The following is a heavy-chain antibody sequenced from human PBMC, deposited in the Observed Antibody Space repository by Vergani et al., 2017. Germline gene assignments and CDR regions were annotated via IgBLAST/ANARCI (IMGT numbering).Heavy chain of an antibody. D-gene: IGHD2-15*01. V-gene: IGHV3-33*06. CDR1: GFTFSSYG. Sequence: QVQLVESGGGVVQPGRSLRLSCAASGFTFSSYGMHWVRQAPGKGLEWVAVIWYDGSNKYYADSVKGRFTISRDNSKNTLYLQMNSLRAEDTAVYYCAKAQDIVVVVAATPIDYWGQGTLVTVSS. CDR2: IWYDGSNK. J-gene: IGHJ4*02. CDR3: AKAQDIVVVVAATPIDY.